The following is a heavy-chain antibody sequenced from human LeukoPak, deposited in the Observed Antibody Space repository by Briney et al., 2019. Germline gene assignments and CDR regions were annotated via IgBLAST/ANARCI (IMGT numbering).Heavy chain of an antibody. D-gene: IGHD6-19*01. CDR3: AKDARRTSGWYHFDS. CDR1: GFTFRNFD. CDR2: ISNRGDGT. Sequence: GGSLRLSCAAPGFTFRNFDMGWVRHAPGKGLEWVSAISNRGDGTYSADSVKGRVTISRDNSKYTLYLQLNSLRADDTAVYYCAKDARRTSGWYHFDSWGQGTLVTVSS. V-gene: IGHV3-23*01. J-gene: IGHJ4*02.